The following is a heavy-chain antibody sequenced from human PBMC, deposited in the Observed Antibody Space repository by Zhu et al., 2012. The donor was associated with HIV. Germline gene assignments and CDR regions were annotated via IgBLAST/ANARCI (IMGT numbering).Heavy chain of an antibody. V-gene: IGHV4-30-4*08. D-gene: IGHD6-13*01. CDR3: ASTTISPAGRHYYYYIDV. CDR1: GGSISSSDYY. J-gene: IGHJ6*03. CDR2: IYYSGST. Sequence: QVQLQESGPGLVKPSQTLSLTCTMSGGSISSSDYYWSWIRQPPGKGLEWIGYIYYSGSTYYNPSLKSRVTISVDTSKNQFSWNLNSVTAADTAVYYCASTTISPAGRHYYYYIDVWGKGTTVTVSS.